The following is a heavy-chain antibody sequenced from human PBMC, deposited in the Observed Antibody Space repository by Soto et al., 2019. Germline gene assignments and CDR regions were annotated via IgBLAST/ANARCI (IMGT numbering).Heavy chain of an antibody. Sequence: SETLSLTCAVYGGSFSGYYWSWIRQPPGKGLEWIGEINHSGSTNYNPSLKSRVTISVDTSKNQFSLKLSSVTAADTAVYYCARTTVTTDQYFDYWGQGTLVTVSS. CDR2: INHSGST. J-gene: IGHJ4*02. CDR1: GGSFSGYY. V-gene: IGHV4-34*01. D-gene: IGHD4-17*01. CDR3: ARTTVTTDQYFDY.